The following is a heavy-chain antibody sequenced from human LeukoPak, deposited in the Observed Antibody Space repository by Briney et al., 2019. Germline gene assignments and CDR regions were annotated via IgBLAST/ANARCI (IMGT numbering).Heavy chain of an antibody. D-gene: IGHD4-17*01. J-gene: IGHJ4*02. CDR2: ISDDGRNK. CDR3: AKRPSDYGDYVTHFDY. Sequence: GGSLRLSCAASGFSFISYGMHWVRQAPGKGLEWVGVISDDGRNKKYADSVKGRFTISRDNSKDTLHLQMNSLRDEDTAVYYCAKRPSDYGDYVTHFDYWGQGTLVTVSS. CDR1: GFSFISYG. V-gene: IGHV3-30*18.